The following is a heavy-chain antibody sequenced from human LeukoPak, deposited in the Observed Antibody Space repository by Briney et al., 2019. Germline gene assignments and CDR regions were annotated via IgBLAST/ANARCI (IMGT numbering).Heavy chain of an antibody. CDR1: GFSFSSYA. Sequence: GGPLRLSCAASGFSFSSYAMHWVRQAPGKGLEYVSAIDSNGNNTYYANSVKGRFTISRDKSKNTLYLQTGSLRAEDMAVYYCARVGPRGAFDIWGQGTMVTVSS. J-gene: IGHJ3*02. CDR3: ARVGPRGAFDI. V-gene: IGHV3-64*01. CDR2: IDSNGNNT.